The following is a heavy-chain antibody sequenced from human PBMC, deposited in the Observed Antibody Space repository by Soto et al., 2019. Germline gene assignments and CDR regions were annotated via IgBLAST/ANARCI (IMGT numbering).Heavy chain of an antibody. J-gene: IGHJ5*02. CDR3: ARVMSRGRIVLVTAGLGGCFDL. Sequence: SETLSLTCTVSGGSVSSGSYYWSWIRQPPGKGLEGIGYIYYSGSTNYNPSLTSRVTISVDTSKNQFSLKLSSVTAADTAVYYCARVMSRGRIVLVTAGLGGCFDLWGQGTLVTVSS. CDR2: IYYSGST. D-gene: IGHD2-2*01. CDR1: GGSVSSGSYY. V-gene: IGHV4-61*01.